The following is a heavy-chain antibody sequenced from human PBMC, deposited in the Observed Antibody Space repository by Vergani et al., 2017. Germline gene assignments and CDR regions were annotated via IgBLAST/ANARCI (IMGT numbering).Heavy chain of an antibody. Sequence: QVQLQESGPGLVKPSETLSLTCTVSGGSISSYYWSWIRQPAGKGLEWIGRIYTSGSTNYNPSLKSRVTMSVDTSKNQFSLKLSSVTAADTAVYYCARGTLITMVRGVPLFDYWGQGTLVTVSS. CDR1: GGSISSYY. V-gene: IGHV4-4*07. D-gene: IGHD3-10*01. CDR3: ARGTLITMVRGVPLFDY. J-gene: IGHJ4*02. CDR2: IYTSGST.